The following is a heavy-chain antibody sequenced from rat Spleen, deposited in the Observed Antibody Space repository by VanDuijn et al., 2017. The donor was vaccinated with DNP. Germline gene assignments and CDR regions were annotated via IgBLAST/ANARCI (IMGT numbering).Heavy chain of an antibody. Sequence: EVQLVESGGGLVQPGRSLKLSCTASGFIFGDYNMAWVRQAPTQGLEWVATISASGGSTYYRDSVKGRFTISRDDAKGSLYLQMNRLRSEDTATYYCARGSTSIYWYFDFWGPGTMVTVSS. CDR2: ISASGGST. CDR3: ARGSTSIYWYFDF. V-gene: IGHV5S23*01. D-gene: IGHD3-1*01. CDR1: GFIFGDYN. J-gene: IGHJ1*01.